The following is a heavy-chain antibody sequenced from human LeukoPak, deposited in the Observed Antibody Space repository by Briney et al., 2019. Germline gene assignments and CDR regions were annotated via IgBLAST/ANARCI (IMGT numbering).Heavy chain of an antibody. J-gene: IGHJ4*02. V-gene: IGHV1-18*01. Sequence: ASVKVSCKASGYTFTSYGISWVRQAPGQGLEWMGWISVYNGDTNYAQKFQGRVTMTRDTSTSTAYMDLRSLRSDDTAVYYCARNLTPRPPDYWGQGTLVTISS. D-gene: IGHD3-9*01. CDR3: ARNLTPRPPDY. CDR1: GYTFTSYG. CDR2: ISVYNGDT.